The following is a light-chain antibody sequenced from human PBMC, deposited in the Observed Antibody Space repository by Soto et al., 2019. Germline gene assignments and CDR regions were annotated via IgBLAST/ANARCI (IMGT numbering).Light chain of an antibody. Sequence: EIVMTQSPATLSVSPGERAALSCRASQRVRSNLAWYQQKPGQAPRLLIYGASTRATGIPARFSGSGSGTESTLTIRSLQSEDFTVYSCLQYHNLWAFGQGTKVDIK. J-gene: IGKJ1*01. V-gene: IGKV3-15*01. CDR1: QRVRSN. CDR3: LQYHNLWA. CDR2: GAS.